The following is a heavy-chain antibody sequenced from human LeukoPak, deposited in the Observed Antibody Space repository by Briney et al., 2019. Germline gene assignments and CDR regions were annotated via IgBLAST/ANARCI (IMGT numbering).Heavy chain of an antibody. CDR1: GGSISSYY. Sequence: SETLSLTCSVSGGSISSYYWSWIRQPPGEGLEWIGYIYYSGSTNYNTSLKSRVTISVDTSKNQFSLKLSSVTAADTAVYYCARRSLLRGMDVWGQGTTVTVSS. J-gene: IGHJ6*02. CDR3: ARRSLLRGMDV. D-gene: IGHD2-15*01. V-gene: IGHV4-59*08. CDR2: IYYSGST.